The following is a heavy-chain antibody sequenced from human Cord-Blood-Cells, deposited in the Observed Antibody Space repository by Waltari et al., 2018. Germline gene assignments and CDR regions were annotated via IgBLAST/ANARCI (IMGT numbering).Heavy chain of an antibody. J-gene: IGHJ3*02. CDR2: IYSSGST. CDR3: ARRQGSIAARPPGAFDI. D-gene: IGHD6-6*01. CDR1: GGSLSSSSYY. V-gene: IGHV4-39*01. Sequence: QLQLQESAPGLVKPSETLSLTCTVPGGSLSSSSYYWGWIRQPPGKGLEWIGSIYSSGSTYYNPSLKRRVTISVDTSKNQFSLKLSSVTAADTAVYYCARRQGSIAARPPGAFDIWGQGTMVTVSS.